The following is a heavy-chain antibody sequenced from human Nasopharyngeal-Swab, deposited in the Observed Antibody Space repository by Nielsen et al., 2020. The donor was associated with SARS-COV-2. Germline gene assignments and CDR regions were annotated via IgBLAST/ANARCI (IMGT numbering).Heavy chain of an antibody. D-gene: IGHD3-3*01. CDR3: ARADEKTIFGVVTPDY. Sequence: GGSLRLSCAASGFTFSSYDMHWVRQATGKGLEWVSAIGTAGDTYYPGSVKGRFTISRENAKNSLYLQMNSLRAEDTAVYYCARADEKTIFGVVTPDYWGQGTLVTVSS. J-gene: IGHJ4*02. V-gene: IGHV3-13*01. CDR1: GFTFSSYD. CDR2: IGTAGDT.